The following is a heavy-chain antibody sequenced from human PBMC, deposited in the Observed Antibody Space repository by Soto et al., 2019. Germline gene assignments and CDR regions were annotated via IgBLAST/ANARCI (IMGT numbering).Heavy chain of an antibody. V-gene: IGHV3-7*01. CDR1: GFTFSNYW. D-gene: IGHD6-6*01. CDR2: IKQDGSEK. J-gene: IGHJ4*02. CDR3: ARVYSSSSGRAIDY. Sequence: LRLSCAASGFTFSNYWMTWVRQAPAKGLEWVANIKQDGSEKYYVDSVKGRFTISRDNAKNSLSLQMNSLRAEDTAVYYCARVYSSSSGRAIDYWGQGSLVTVSS.